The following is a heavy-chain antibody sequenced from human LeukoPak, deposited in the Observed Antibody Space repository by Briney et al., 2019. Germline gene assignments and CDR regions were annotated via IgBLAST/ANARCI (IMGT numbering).Heavy chain of an antibody. V-gene: IGHV3-33*01. Sequence: PGGSLRLSCATSGFTLSNYGMHWVRQAPGKGLEWVAIIYYDGSKKNYADSVRGRFTISRDNSKNTLYLQMNSLRVEDTAVYYCATWRGSGSYGGYFDYWGQGTPVTVSS. CDR2: IYYDGSKK. CDR3: ATWRGSGSYGGYFDY. J-gene: IGHJ4*02. CDR1: GFTLSNYG. D-gene: IGHD3-10*01.